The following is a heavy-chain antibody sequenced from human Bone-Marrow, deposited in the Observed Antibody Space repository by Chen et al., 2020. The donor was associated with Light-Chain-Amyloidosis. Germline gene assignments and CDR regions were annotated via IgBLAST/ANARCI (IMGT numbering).Heavy chain of an antibody. D-gene: IGHD5-12*01. CDR1: GYTCPNYW. CDR2: IYPDDSDA. CDR3: AGRRDGYNFDY. V-gene: IGHV5-51*01. Sequence: AQLEQSGQEVKKRGEALKISCKGSGYTCPNYWIGWVRQMPGKGLEWMGVIYPDDSDASYSPSFVGQVTISADKSITTAYLQWRSLKASDTALYYCAGRRDGYNFDYWGQGTLVTVSS. J-gene: IGHJ4*02.